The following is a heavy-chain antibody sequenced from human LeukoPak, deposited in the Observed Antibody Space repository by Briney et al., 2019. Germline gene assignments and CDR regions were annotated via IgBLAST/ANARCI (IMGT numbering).Heavy chain of an antibody. CDR3: AKDGYCSGGSCYSNY. CDR1: GFTFADYA. J-gene: IGHJ4*02. Sequence: GGSLRLSCAASGFTFADYAMHWVRQAPGKGLEWVSGISWNSGSIGYADSVKGRFTISRDNAKNSLYLQMNSLRAEDTALYYCAKDGYCSGGSCYSNYWGQGTLVTVSS. V-gene: IGHV3-9*01. CDR2: ISWNSGSI. D-gene: IGHD2-15*01.